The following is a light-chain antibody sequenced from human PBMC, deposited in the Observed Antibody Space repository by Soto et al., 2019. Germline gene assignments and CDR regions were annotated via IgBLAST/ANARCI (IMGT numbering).Light chain of an antibody. CDR1: QGISNF. CDR3: QKYKSATSLT. CDR2: AES. V-gene: IGKV1-27*01. Sequence: DIQMTQSPSSLSASVGDRVTITCRASQGISNFLAWYQHKPGKVPKLLIYAESTLQSGVPSRFSGSGSGTDFTLTISSLQPEDVATYYCQKYKSATSLTFGGGTKVEI. J-gene: IGKJ4*01.